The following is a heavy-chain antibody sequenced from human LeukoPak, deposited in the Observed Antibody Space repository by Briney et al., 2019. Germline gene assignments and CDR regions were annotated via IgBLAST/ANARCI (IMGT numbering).Heavy chain of an antibody. J-gene: IGHJ4*02. Sequence: SVKVSCXASGGTFSSYAISWVREAPGQGLEWMGGISPIFGTANYAQKFQGRVTITADESTSTAYMELSSLRSEDTAVYYCAREKRVTINIAVAGSFDYWGQGTLVTVSS. D-gene: IGHD6-19*01. CDR1: GGTFSSYA. CDR2: ISPIFGTA. V-gene: IGHV1-69*01. CDR3: AREKRVTINIAVAGSFDY.